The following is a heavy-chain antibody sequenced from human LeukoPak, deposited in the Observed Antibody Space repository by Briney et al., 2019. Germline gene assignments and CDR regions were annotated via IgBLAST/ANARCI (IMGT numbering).Heavy chain of an antibody. CDR3: AKDVRIVVSHFDY. Sequence: KPSETLSLTCTVSGDSISSSDYYWGWIRQPPGKGLEWIGSIYYGVTTYYNPSLKNRVTISVDTSKNQFSLRLSSVTAEDTAVYYCAKDVRIVVSHFDYWGQGTLVTVSS. J-gene: IGHJ4*02. CDR1: GDSISSSDYY. D-gene: IGHD3-22*01. CDR2: IYYGVTT. V-gene: IGHV4-39*07.